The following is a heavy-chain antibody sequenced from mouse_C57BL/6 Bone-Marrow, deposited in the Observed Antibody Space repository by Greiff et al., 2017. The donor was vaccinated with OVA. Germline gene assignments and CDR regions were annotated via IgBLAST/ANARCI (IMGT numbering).Heavy chain of an antibody. CDR3: ARWNDYGAY. D-gene: IGHD2-4*01. CDR1: GYTFTDHY. V-gene: IGHV1-76*01. CDR2: IYPGSGNT. Sequence: QVQLKQSGAELVRPGASVKLSCKASGYTFTDHYINWVKQRPGPGLEWIARIYPGSGNTYYNEKFKGKATLTAEKSSSTAYMQLSSLTSEDSAVYFCARWNDYGAYWGQGTLVTVSA. J-gene: IGHJ3*01.